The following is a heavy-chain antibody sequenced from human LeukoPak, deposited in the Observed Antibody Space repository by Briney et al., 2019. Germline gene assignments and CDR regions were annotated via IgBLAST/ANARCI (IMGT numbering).Heavy chain of an antibody. CDR2: ISAYNGNT. Sequence: ASVKVSCKASGYTFTSYGTSWVRQAPGQGLEWMGWISAYNGNTNYAQKLQGRVTMTTDTSTSTAYMELRSLRSDDTAVYYCARSSSGSYFGGYYFDYWGQGTLVTVSS. V-gene: IGHV1-18*01. J-gene: IGHJ4*02. CDR3: ARSSSGSYFGGYYFDY. D-gene: IGHD1-26*01. CDR1: GYTFTSYG.